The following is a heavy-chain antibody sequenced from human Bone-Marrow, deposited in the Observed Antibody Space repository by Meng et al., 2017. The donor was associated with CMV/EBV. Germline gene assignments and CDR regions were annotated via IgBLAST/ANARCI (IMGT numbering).Heavy chain of an antibody. V-gene: IGHV6-1*01. CDR1: GDTVSSNFVA. CDR3: ARDGASGYHYFYGMDV. D-gene: IGHD4/OR15-4a*01. J-gene: IGHJ6*02. Sequence: SQTPSLTCAIPGDTVSSNFVAWSWIRQSPSRGLEWLGRTYYRSKWLTDYATSVKSRIIITPDTSKNQFSLQLKSVSPQDAAVYYCARDGASGYHYFYGMDVWGQGTTVTVSS. CDR2: TYYRSKWLT.